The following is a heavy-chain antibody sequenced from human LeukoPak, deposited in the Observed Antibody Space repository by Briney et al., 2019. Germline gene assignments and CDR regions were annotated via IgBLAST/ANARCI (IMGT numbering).Heavy chain of an antibody. Sequence: GGSLRLSCAASGFTFSSYWMHWVRQAPGKGLEWVSRVNHGGSGTLYADSVKGRFTISRNNAKNTLYMQMNSLRAEDTAVYYCVREVSGDPWHNWFDPWGQGPLVTVSA. J-gene: IGHJ5*02. V-gene: IGHV3-74*03. CDR2: VNHGGSGT. D-gene: IGHD4-17*01. CDR3: VREVSGDPWHNWFDP. CDR1: GFTFSSYW.